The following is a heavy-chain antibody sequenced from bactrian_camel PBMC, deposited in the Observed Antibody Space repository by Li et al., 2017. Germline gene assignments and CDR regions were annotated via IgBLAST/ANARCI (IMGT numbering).Heavy chain of an antibody. J-gene: IGHJ4*01. CDR2: VNTNDDRK. CDR1: GFTFSRDP. CDR3: KLICREGDRYTRR. D-gene: IGHD1*01. Sequence: DVQLVESGGGSVQAGGSLRPSCAASGFTFSRDPMSWVRQAPGKGLERVAIVNTNDDRKYYADSVKGRFTITLVANTLCLHMDNLKVEDSGMYLCKLICREGDRYTRRWGPRTQVTVS. V-gene: IGHV3S31*01.